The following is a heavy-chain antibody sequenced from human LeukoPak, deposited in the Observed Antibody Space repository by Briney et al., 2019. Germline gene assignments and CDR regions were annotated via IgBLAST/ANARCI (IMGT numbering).Heavy chain of an antibody. CDR1: GYTFTGYY. Sequence: ASVKVSCKASGYTFTGYYMHWVRQAPGQGLEWMGWINPNSGGTNYAQKFQGWVTMTRDTSISTAYMELSRLRSDDTAVYYCARVSDRYDPYFDYWGQGTLVTVSS. D-gene: IGHD5-24*01. CDR2: INPNSGGT. CDR3: ARVSDRYDPYFDY. J-gene: IGHJ4*02. V-gene: IGHV1-2*04.